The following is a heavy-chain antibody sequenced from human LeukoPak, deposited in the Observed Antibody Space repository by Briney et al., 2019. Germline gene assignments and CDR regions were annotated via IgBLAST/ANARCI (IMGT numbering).Heavy chain of an antibody. CDR2: INPNSGDT. J-gene: IGHJ4*02. V-gene: IGHV1-2*02. CDR3: ARDLGSGWLVGYFDY. D-gene: IGHD6-19*01. Sequence: ASVKVSCKASGNTFTGYYMHWVRQAPGQGLEWMGWINPNSGDTNYAQKFQGRVTMTRDTSISTAYMELSRLRSDDTAVYYCARDLGSGWLVGYFDYWGQGTLVTVSS. CDR1: GNTFTGYY.